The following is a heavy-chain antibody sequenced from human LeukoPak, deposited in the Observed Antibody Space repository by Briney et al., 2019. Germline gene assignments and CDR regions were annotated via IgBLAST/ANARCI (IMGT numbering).Heavy chain of an antibody. Sequence: ASVKVSCKAAGYTFTGYYMLWVRQAPGQGLEWMGRINPNSGGTNYAQKFQGRVTMTRDTSISTAYMELSRLRSDDTAVDYSARGYCSGGSCYSVENWFDPSGQGTLVTVSS. V-gene: IGHV1-2*06. CDR3: ARGYCSGGSCYSVENWFDP. CDR1: GYTFTGYY. J-gene: IGHJ5*02. D-gene: IGHD2-15*01. CDR2: INPNSGGT.